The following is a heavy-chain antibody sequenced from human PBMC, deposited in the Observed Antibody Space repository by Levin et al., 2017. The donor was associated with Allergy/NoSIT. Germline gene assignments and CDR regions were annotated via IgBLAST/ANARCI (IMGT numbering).Heavy chain of an antibody. V-gene: IGHV3-48*03. CDR2: ISSSGSTI. Sequence: PGGSLRLSCAASGFTFSSYEMNWVRQAPGKGLEWVSYISSSGSTIYYADSVKGRFTISRDNAKNSLYLQMNSLRAEDTAVYYCARDQGGHLATVTHWNYYYYGMDVWGQGTTVTVSS. CDR3: ARDQGGHLATVTHWNYYYYGMDV. D-gene: IGHD4-17*01. J-gene: IGHJ6*02. CDR1: GFTFSSYE.